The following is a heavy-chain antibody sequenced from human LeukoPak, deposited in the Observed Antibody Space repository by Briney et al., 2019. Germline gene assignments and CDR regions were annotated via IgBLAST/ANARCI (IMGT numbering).Heavy chain of an antibody. CDR3: ARQTKGGITMVRGVLSDAFDI. Sequence: GESLKISCKGSEYSFTSYWIGWVRQMPGKGLEWMGIIYPGDSDTRYSPSFQGQVTISADKSISTAYLQWSSLKASDTAMYYCARQTKGGITMVRGVLSDAFDIWGQGTMVTVSS. CDR1: EYSFTSYW. D-gene: IGHD3-10*01. CDR2: IYPGDSDT. V-gene: IGHV5-51*01. J-gene: IGHJ3*02.